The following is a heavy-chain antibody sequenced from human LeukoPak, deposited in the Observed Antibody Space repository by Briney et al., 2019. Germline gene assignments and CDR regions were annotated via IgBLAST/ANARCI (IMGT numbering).Heavy chain of an antibody. V-gene: IGHV3-30*18. Sequence: GGSLRLSCAASGFTFSSYGMHWVRQAPGKGLEWVAVISYDGSNKYYADSVKGRFTISRDNSKNTLYLQMNSLRAEDTAVYYCAKDVMVGDSIYYYYGMDVWGQGTTVTVSS. D-gene: IGHD4-17*01. CDR2: ISYDGSNK. CDR1: GFTFSSYG. J-gene: IGHJ6*02. CDR3: AKDVMVGDSIYYYYGMDV.